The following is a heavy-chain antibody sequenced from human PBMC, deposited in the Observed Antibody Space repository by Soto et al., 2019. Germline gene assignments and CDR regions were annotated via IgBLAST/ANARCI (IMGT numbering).Heavy chain of an antibody. CDR1: GGSISSADYY. CDR3: AGVAPRKLTFPFYGMDV. D-gene: IGHD3-16*01. V-gene: IGHV4-30-4*01. Sequence: KPSETLSLTCTVSGGSISSADYYWSWIRQPPGKGLEWIGYIYFSGSIFYNPSLKSRLTISMDTSKNQFSLKLTSMTAADTAVYYCAGVAPRKLTFPFYGMDVWGQGTTVTVSS. CDR2: IYFSGSI. J-gene: IGHJ6*02.